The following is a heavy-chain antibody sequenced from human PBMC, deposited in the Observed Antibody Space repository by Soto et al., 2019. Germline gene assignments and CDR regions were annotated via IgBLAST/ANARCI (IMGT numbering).Heavy chain of an antibody. D-gene: IGHD2-2*01. CDR1: GYTFTGYY. CDR3: ARDRGYCSSNGRWNFDH. Sequence: QVQLVQSGAEVKKPGASVKVSCKASGYTFTGYYMHWVRQAPGQGLEWMGWINPKSGATNYAQNFQGRVTMTRDTSISTAYMELSRLRSDDTAVYYCARDRGYCSSNGRWNFDHWGHGTLVTVSS. V-gene: IGHV1-2*02. CDR2: INPKSGAT. J-gene: IGHJ4*01.